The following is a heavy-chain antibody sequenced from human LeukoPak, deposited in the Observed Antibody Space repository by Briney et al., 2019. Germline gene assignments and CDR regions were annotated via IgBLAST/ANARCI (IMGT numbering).Heavy chain of an antibody. D-gene: IGHD5-24*01. J-gene: IGHJ4*02. Sequence: ASVKVSCKASGGTFSSYGISWVRQAPGQGLEWMGWIIAIFGTANYAQKFQGRVKIHADESPSTAYMELSSLRSEDTAVYYCARTRDGYNYEIYYFDYWGQGTLVTVSS. CDR2: IIAIFGTA. CDR3: ARTRDGYNYEIYYFDY. CDR1: GGTFSSYG. V-gene: IGHV1-69*13.